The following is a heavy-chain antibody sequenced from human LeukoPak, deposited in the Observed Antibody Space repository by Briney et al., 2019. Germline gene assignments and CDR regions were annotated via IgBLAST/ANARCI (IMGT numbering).Heavy chain of an antibody. CDR2: INGGGDIM. CDR3: AMRDRGYGLDI. J-gene: IGHJ3*02. Sequence: GGSLRLSCAASGFSLRAYDLIWVRQAPGKGLDWVSIINGGGDIMMYEDSVKGRFTISRDNSKNTFYLQVNSLRVEDTAVYYCAMRDRGYGLDIWGQGTMVTVSS. CDR1: GFSLRAYD. D-gene: IGHD3-10*01. V-gene: IGHV3-23*01.